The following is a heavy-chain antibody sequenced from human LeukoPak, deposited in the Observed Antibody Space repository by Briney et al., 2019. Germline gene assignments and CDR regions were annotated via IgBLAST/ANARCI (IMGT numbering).Heavy chain of an antibody. CDR2: IWYDGSNK. D-gene: IGHD1-26*01. J-gene: IGHJ4*02. Sequence: GGSLRLSCAASGFTFSSYGMHWVRQAPGKGLEWVAVIWYDGSNKYYADSVKGRFTISRDNSKNTLYLQMNSLRAEDTAVYYCARDPRAGWSYFNLYYFDYWGQGTLVTVSS. CDR3: ARDPRAGWSYFNLYYFDY. CDR1: GFTFSSYG. V-gene: IGHV3-33*01.